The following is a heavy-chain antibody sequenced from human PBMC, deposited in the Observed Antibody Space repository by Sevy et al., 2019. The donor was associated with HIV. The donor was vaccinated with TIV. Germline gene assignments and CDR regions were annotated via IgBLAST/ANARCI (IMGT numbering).Heavy chain of an antibody. CDR3: ARRVSSNWNYSWFDP. Sequence: SETLSLTCTVSGASISHHFWTWIRQSPGKGLEWIGYFSYSGSTNYNPSLKSRVTISVDTSKNQFSLRVNSVTAADTAVYYCARRVSSNWNYSWFDPWGQGTLDTVSS. D-gene: IGHD1-7*01. CDR2: FSYSGST. J-gene: IGHJ5*02. CDR1: GASISHHF. V-gene: IGHV4-59*11.